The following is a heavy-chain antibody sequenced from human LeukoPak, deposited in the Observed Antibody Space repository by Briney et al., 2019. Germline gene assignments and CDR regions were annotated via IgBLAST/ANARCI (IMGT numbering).Heavy chain of an antibody. Sequence: ASVKASCQASGYTFTGYYMHWVRQAPGQGLEWMGRINPNSGGTNYAQKFQGRVTMTRDTSISTAYMELSRLRSDDTAVYYCARVGQQWLVLDYWGQGTLVTVSS. J-gene: IGHJ4*02. CDR3: ARVGQQWLVLDY. CDR2: INPNSGGT. V-gene: IGHV1-2*06. CDR1: GYTFTGYY. D-gene: IGHD6-19*01.